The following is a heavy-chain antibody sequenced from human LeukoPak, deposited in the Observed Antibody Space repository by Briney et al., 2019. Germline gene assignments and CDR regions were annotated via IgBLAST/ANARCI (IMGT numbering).Heavy chain of an antibody. J-gene: IGHJ4*02. CDR3: AREAQSSGYLTTFDY. V-gene: IGHV4-4*02. Sequence: SETLSLTCAVSGGSISSNSWWTWVRQPPGKGLEWIGGIFHSGTTNYNPSLKSRVTISVDKSKNQFSLKLNSVTAADTAVYYCAREAQSSGYLTTFDYWGQGTLVTVSP. CDR1: GGSISSNSW. D-gene: IGHD3-22*01. CDR2: IFHSGTT.